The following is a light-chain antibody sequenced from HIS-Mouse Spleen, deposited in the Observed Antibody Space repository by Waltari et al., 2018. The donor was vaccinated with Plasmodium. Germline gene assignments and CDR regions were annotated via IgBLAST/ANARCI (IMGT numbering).Light chain of an antibody. CDR1: SSDVGGYNY. CDR3: SSYAGSNNLV. CDR2: EVS. V-gene: IGLV2-8*01. J-gene: IGLJ2*01. Sequence: QSALTQPPSASGSPGQSVTISCTGTSSDVGGYNYVSWYQQHPGKAPKLMIYEVSKRPSGVPVRCSGSKSGNTASLTVSGLQAEGEADYYCSSYAGSNNLVFGGGTKLTVL.